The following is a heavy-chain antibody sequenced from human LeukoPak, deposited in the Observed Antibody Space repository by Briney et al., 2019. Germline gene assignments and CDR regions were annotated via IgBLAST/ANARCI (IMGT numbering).Heavy chain of an antibody. D-gene: IGHD6-19*01. CDR3: ARESSSGFYFHY. CDR1: GGSISSYY. J-gene: IGHJ4*02. CDR2: IYYSGST. V-gene: IGHV4-59*01. Sequence: SSETLSLTCTVSGGSISSYYWSWIRQPPGKGLEWIGYIYYSGSTNYNPSLKGRVTISVDTSKNKFSLKLSSVTAADTAVYYCARESSSGFYFHYWGQGALVTVSS.